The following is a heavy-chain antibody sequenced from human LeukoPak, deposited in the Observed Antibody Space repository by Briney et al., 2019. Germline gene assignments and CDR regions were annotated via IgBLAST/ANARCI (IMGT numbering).Heavy chain of an antibody. CDR3: AKRWGIAVAGPDFDY. Sequence: ASVKVSCKASGYTFTSYGISWVRQAPGQGLEWMGWISAYNGNTNYAQKFQGWVTMTRDTSISTAYMELSRLRSDDTAVYYCAKRWGIAVAGPDFDYWGQGTLVTVSS. CDR1: GYTFTSYG. CDR2: ISAYNGNT. V-gene: IGHV1-18*01. D-gene: IGHD6-19*01. J-gene: IGHJ4*02.